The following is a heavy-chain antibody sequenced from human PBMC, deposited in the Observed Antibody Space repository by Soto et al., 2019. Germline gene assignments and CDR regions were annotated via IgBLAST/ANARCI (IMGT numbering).Heavy chain of an antibody. CDR1: GISLSTTGVG. J-gene: IGHJ3*01. V-gene: IGHV2-5*01. CDR3: ARGLATLPVIAFYF. CDR2: VNWTDGK. Sequence: QINLKASVPTPLEPTLPLMVTCTLPGISLSTTGVGLGWMSQTPGKALEWLALVNWTDGKDYSPSLKSRLTIDKDTSKNQAILTMTHVDPVDTATSYCARGLATLPVIAFYFWGQGT.